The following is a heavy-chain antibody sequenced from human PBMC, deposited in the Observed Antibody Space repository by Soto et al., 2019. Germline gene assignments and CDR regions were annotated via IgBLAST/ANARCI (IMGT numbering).Heavy chain of an antibody. CDR1: GLTFSSYG. CDR2: IWYAGSNE. J-gene: IGHJ4*01. Sequence: GGSLRLSCAACGLTFSSYGMHWVRQALGKGLAWVAVIWYAGSNEYYADSVKGRFTISRDNSKNSLYLQMNSLRAEDTAVYYCARDRNTWELYFDYWGQGTLVTVSS. CDR3: ARDRNTWELYFDY. D-gene: IGHD1-26*01. V-gene: IGHV3-33*01.